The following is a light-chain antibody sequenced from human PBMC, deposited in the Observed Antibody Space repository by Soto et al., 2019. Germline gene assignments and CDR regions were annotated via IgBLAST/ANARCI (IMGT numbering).Light chain of an antibody. CDR1: QSVSSRS. CDR3: QQYGSSPLT. Sequence: EIVLTQSPGTLSLSPGERATLSCRASQSVSSRSLAWYQQKPGQAPRLLISGASSRAADIPDRFSGSGSGTDFTLTINRLEPEDFAVYYCQQYGSSPLTFGGGTKVDIK. CDR2: GAS. J-gene: IGKJ4*01. V-gene: IGKV3-20*01.